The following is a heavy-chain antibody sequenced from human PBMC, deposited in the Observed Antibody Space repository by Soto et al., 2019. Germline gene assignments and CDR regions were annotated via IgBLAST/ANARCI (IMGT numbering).Heavy chain of an antibody. CDR1: GYTFTDYF. J-gene: IGHJ5*02. CDR3: ARVTLKAGNWFDP. CDR2: INPNSRGT. Sequence: ASVKVSCKASGYTFTDYFIHWVRQAPGQGFGWMGWINPNSRGTNYAQKFQGRVTMTRDTSNSTAYMELRGLRSDDTAVYYCARVTLKAGNWFDPWGQGTLVTVSS. V-gene: IGHV1-2*02.